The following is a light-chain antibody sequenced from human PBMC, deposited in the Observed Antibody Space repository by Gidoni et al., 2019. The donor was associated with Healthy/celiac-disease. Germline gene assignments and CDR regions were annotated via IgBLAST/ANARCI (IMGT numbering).Light chain of an antibody. CDR2: EVS. Sequence: QSAQTQPPSACGSTAQSVTISCTGTSSDVGGYNYVSWYQQHPGQAPKLMIYEVSKRPSGVPDRFSGSKSGNTASLTVSGLQAEDEADYYCSSYAGSNVVFGGGTKLTVL. CDR3: SSYAGSNVV. CDR1: SSDVGGYNY. V-gene: IGLV2-8*01. J-gene: IGLJ2*01.